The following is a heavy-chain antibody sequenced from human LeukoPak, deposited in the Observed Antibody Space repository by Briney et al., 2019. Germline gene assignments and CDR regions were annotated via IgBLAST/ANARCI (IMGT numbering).Heavy chain of an antibody. CDR2: ITSSSGYI. CDR1: GFTFSSFS. V-gene: IGHV3-21*01. D-gene: IGHD1-26*01. J-gene: IGHJ4*02. CDR3: ARIEGSYSYFDY. Sequence: PGGSLRLSCAASGFTFSSFSMNWVRQAPGKGLEWVSSITSSSGYIYYADSVKGRFTISRDNAKNSLYLQMNSLSAEDTAVYYCARIEGSYSYFDYWGQGTLVTVSS.